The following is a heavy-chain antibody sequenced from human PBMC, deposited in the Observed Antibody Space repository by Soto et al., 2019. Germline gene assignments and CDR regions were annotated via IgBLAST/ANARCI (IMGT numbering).Heavy chain of an antibody. CDR3: ARGPVVAGIAAAALSSRRFDP. V-gene: IGHV4-34*01. CDR2: INHSGST. D-gene: IGHD6-13*01. J-gene: IGHJ5*02. Sequence: LETMSHPWAVFCGKFIDLYWRWILKTPGKGLEWIGEINHSGSTNYNPSLKSRVPISVDTSKNQFSLKLSPVTAADTAVYYCARGPVVAGIAAAALSSRRFDPWGQGTLVTVSS. CDR1: CGKFIDLY.